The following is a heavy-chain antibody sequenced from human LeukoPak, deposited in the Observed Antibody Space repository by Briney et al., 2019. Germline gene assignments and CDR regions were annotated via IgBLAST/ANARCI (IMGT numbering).Heavy chain of an antibody. J-gene: IGHJ3*02. CDR3: ASWAGTYDFWSGYRSGAFDI. CDR1: GGSISSSSDY. CDR2: IYTSGST. Sequence: SETLSLTCTVSGGSISSSSDYWSWIRQPAGKGLEWIGRIYTSGSTNYNPSLKSRVTISVDTSKNQFSLKLSSVTAADTAVYYCASWAGTYDFWSGYRSGAFDIWGQGTMVTVSS. V-gene: IGHV4-61*02. D-gene: IGHD3-3*01.